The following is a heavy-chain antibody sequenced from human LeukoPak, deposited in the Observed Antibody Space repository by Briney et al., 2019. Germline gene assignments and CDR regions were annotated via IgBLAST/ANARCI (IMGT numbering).Heavy chain of an antibody. CDR3: ALVDEGY. J-gene: IGHJ4*02. CDR1: GGSISDTSFY. CDR2: IFSTGDT. V-gene: IGHV4-39*01. Sequence: SESLSLTCTVSGGSISDTSFYWGWIRQPPGKGLEWIGYIFSTGDTYYNASLQSRITISVDTSKNQFSLRLTSVTAADTAVYYCALVDEGYWGQGTLVTVSS.